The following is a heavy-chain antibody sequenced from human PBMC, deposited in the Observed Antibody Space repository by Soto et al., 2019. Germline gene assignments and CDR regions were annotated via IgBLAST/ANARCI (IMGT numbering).Heavy chain of an antibody. D-gene: IGHD6-19*01. CDR1: GGSINSSSYF. J-gene: IGHJ5*02. CDR2: IYYSGST. CDR3: ARHYSSGSRNWFDP. V-gene: IGHV4-39*01. Sequence: SETLSLTCRASGGSINSSSYFWGWVRQPPGKGLEWIGSIYYSGSTHYNPSLRSRVTISVDTSKNQFSLKLSSVTAADTAVFYCARHYSSGSRNWFDPWGQGTLVTVSS.